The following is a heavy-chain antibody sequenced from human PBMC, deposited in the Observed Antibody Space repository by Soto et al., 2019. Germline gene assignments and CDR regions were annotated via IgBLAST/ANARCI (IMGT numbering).Heavy chain of an antibody. CDR1: GFSLSTTAEG. V-gene: IGHV2-5*02. D-gene: IGHD2-2*01. CDR2: IYRDDDE. Sequence: QITLKESGPTLVKPTQTLTLTCTFSGFSLSTTAEGVGWIRQPPGKALEWLALIYRDDDERYSPSLKSRLTITKDTSKNQVVLTMTNVDPVDTATYYCAHGSCSSADCYPNPYLDYWGQGILVTVSS. CDR3: AHGSCSSADCYPNPYLDY. J-gene: IGHJ4*02.